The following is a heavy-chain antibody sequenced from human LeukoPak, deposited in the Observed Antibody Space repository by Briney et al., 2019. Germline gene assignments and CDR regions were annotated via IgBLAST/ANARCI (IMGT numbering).Heavy chain of an antibody. CDR1: GFTFSTYA. J-gene: IGHJ4*02. CDR2: ISGSAATT. Sequence: GGSLRLSCAASGFTFSTYAMTWVRQAPGKGLEWVSAISGSAATTFYADSVKGRFTISRDNSKNTLYLQMNSLRAEDTAVYYCAKRGPGSPQSGKYYFDYWGQGTLVTVSS. V-gene: IGHV3-23*01. CDR3: AKRGPGSPQSGKYYFDY. D-gene: IGHD3-10*01.